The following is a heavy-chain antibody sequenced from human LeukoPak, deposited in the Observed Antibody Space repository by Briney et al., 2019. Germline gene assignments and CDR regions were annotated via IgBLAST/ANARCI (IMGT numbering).Heavy chain of an antibody. V-gene: IGHV3-74*01. CDR1: GFPLSNYW. D-gene: IGHD2-2*01. J-gene: IGHJ4*02. CDR3: ARELTIVVVPAESFDY. Sequence: GGSLRLSCAASGFPLSNYWMHWVRQTPGKGLVWVSRTNPDGTTTSYADSVKGRFTISRDNSKNTLYLQMNSLRAEDTAVYYCARELTIVVVPAESFDYWGQGTLVTVSS. CDR2: TNPDGTTT.